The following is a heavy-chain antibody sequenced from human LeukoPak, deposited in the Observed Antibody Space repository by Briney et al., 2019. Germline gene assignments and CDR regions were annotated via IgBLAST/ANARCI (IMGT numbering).Heavy chain of an antibody. V-gene: IGHV4-34*01. CDR1: GGSFSGYY. Sequence: SETLSLTCAVYGGSFSGYYWGWIRQPPGKGLEWIGEINHSGSTNYNPSLKSRVTISVDTSKNQFSLKLSSVTAADTAVYYCARSTVVTPGDYWGQGTLVTVSS. CDR2: INHSGST. D-gene: IGHD4-17*01. CDR3: ARSTVVTPGDY. J-gene: IGHJ4*02.